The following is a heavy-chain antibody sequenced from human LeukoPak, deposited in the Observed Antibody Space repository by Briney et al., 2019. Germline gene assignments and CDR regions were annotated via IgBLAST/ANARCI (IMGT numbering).Heavy chain of an antibody. CDR3: ARDLGMTDGDYVSYLDY. D-gene: IGHD4-17*01. Sequence: SGGSLRLSCAASGFTFSRYELNWVRQAPGKGLEWVSYISSSGSIIYYADSVKGRFTISRDNAKNSLYLQMNSLRAEDTALYYCARDLGMTDGDYVSYLDYWGQGTLVTVSS. J-gene: IGHJ4*02. CDR2: ISSSGSII. CDR1: GFTFSRYE. V-gene: IGHV3-48*03.